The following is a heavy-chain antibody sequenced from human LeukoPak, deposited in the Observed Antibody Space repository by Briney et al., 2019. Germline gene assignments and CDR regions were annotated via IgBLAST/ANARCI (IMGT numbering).Heavy chain of an antibody. D-gene: IGHD6-13*01. V-gene: IGHV3-21*01. CDR1: GFTFSSYS. CDR2: ISSSSSYI. Sequence: GGSLRLSCAASGFTFSSYSMNWVRQAPGKGLEWASSISSSSSYIYYADSVKGRFTISRDNAKNSLYLQMNSLRAEDTAVYYCARAPIAAAGENWGQGTLVTVSS. J-gene: IGHJ4*02. CDR3: ARAPIAAAGEN.